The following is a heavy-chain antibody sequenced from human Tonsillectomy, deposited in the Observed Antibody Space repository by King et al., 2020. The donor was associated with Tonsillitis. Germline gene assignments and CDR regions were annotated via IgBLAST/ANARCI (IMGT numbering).Heavy chain of an antibody. D-gene: IGHD3-9*01. J-gene: IGHJ5*01. Sequence: LQLQESGSRLVMPSQTLSLTCTVSGGSISSGTYSWSWIRQPPGKGLEWIGYMFYSGSAYYNPSFKSRVTLSVDRSKNQFSLKLKSVTAAHTAMYYCARAANDFDWLLNPWFDPWGQGTLVTVSS. CDR3: ARAANDFDWLLNPWFDP. CDR1: GGSISSGTYS. V-gene: IGHV4-30-2*01. CDR2: MFYSGSA.